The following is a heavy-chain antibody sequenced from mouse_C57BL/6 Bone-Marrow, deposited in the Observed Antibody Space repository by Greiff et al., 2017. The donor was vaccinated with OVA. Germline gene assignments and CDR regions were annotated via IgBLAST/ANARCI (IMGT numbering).Heavy chain of an antibody. V-gene: IGHV2-9-1*01. Sequence: VKLMESGPGLVAPSQSLSITCTVSGFSLTSYAISWVRQPPGKGLEWLGVIWTGGGTNYNSALNSRLSISKDNSKSQVFLKMNSLQTDDTARYYCARISSTTVVATKYYFDYWGQGTTLTVSS. J-gene: IGHJ2*01. CDR1: GFSLTSYA. CDR3: ARISSTTVVATKYYFDY. CDR2: IWTGGGT. D-gene: IGHD1-1*01.